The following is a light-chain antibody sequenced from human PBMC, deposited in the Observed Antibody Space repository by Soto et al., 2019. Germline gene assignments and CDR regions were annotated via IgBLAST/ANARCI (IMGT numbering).Light chain of an antibody. V-gene: IGKV3-20*01. CDR3: QQYGRTGT. CDR2: GAS. J-gene: IGKJ1*01. Sequence: EIVLTQSPGTLSLAPGERATLSCRASQSASSNHLAWYQQKPGQSPRLLIYGASNRATGIPDRFSGSGSGTDFTLTISRLEPEDFAVYYCQQYGRTGTFGQGTKVDIK. CDR1: QSASSNH.